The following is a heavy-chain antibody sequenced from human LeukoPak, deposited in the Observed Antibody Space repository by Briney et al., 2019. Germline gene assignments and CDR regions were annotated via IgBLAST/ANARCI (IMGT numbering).Heavy chain of an antibody. J-gene: IGHJ4*02. V-gene: IGHV1-69*06. CDR2: IIPIFGTA. CDR3: ARELGAYCGGDCCSPYFDY. Sequence: GASVKVSCKASGGTFSSYAISWVRQAPGQGLEWMGGIIPIFGTANYAQKFQGRVTITADKSTSTAYMELSSLRSEDTAVYYCARELGAYCGGDCCSPYFDYWGQGTLVTVSS. D-gene: IGHD2-21*02. CDR1: GGTFSSYA.